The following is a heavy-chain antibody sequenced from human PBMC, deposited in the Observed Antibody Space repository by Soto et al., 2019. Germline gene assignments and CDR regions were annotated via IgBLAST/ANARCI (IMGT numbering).Heavy chain of an antibody. Sequence: SETLSLTCTVSGGSISNKYYWGWIRQPPGKGLEWIGSMQYSGSTNYNPSLKSRVTISVDTSKNQFSLKLSSVTAADTAVYYCARDPTYRCSGGSCIDWFDPWGQGTLVTVSS. CDR1: GGSISNKYY. CDR2: MQYSGST. D-gene: IGHD2-15*01. V-gene: IGHV4-39*07. CDR3: ARDPTYRCSGGSCIDWFDP. J-gene: IGHJ5*02.